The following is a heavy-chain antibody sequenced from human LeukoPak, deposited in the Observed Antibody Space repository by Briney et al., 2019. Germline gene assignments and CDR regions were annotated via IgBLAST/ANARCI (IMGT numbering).Heavy chain of an antibody. V-gene: IGHV3-11*01. CDR3: ASDSSGYYRFDY. D-gene: IGHD3-22*01. CDR2: ISSSGSTI. Sequence: GGSLRLSCAASGFTFSDCYMSWIRQAPGKGLEWVSYISSSGSTIYYADSVKGRFTISRDNAKNSLYLQMNSLRAEDTAVYYCASDSSGYYRFDYWGQGTLVTVSS. CDR1: GFTFSDCY. J-gene: IGHJ4*02.